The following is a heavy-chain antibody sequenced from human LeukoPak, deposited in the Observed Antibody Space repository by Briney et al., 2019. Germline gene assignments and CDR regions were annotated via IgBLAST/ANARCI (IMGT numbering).Heavy chain of an antibody. D-gene: IGHD3-9*01. CDR2: IIPIFGTA. CDR3: ARAIRYFDWLLPFGMDV. J-gene: IGHJ6*04. CDR1: GGTFSSYA. Sequence: SVKVSCKASGGTFSSYAISWVRQAPGQGLEWMGGIIPIFGTANYAQKFQGRVTITADESTSIAYMELSSLRSEDTAVYYCARAIRYFDWLLPFGMDVWGKGTTVTVTS. V-gene: IGHV1-69*13.